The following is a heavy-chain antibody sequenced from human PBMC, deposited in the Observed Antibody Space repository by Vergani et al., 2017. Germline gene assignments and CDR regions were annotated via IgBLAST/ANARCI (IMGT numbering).Heavy chain of an antibody. J-gene: IGHJ4*02. V-gene: IGHV3-9*01. CDR1: GFTFDDYA. CDR2: IRWNSGSI. Sequence: EVQLVESGGGLVQPGRSLRLSCAASGFTFDDYAMHWVRQAPGKGLEWVSGIRWNSGSIGYADSVKGRFTISRDNAKNSLYLQMNSLRAEDTALYYCAKDATYYYDSSGYFDYWGQGTLVTVSS. CDR3: AKDATYYYDSSGYFDY. D-gene: IGHD3-22*01.